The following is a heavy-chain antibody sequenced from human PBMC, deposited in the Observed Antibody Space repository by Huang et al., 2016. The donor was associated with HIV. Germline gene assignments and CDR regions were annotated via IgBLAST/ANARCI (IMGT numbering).Heavy chain of an antibody. Sequence: EVHLVESGGGLVQRGGSLRLSCTASGFSFSNYAMNWVRQAPGKGLEWVSYISGSGGTTNDATSVKGRFTISRDKVKKSVYLQRKSLRAEDTAVYYCARRVNTIRPASNWLDSWGQGTLVTVSS. V-gene: IGHV3-48*03. CDR3: ARRVNTIRPASNWLDS. CDR1: GFSFSNYA. J-gene: IGHJ5*01. CDR2: ISGSGGTT. D-gene: IGHD3-3*01.